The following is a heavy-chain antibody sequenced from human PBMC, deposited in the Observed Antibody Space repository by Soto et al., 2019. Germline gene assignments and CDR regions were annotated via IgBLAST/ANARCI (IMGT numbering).Heavy chain of an antibody. CDR1: GFTFSSYG. V-gene: IGHV3-30*18. CDR2: ISYDGTNK. CDR3: VKERYGQLWLEDYGMDV. J-gene: IGHJ6*01. Sequence: QVQLVESGGGVVQPGTSLRLSCAASGFTFSSYGIHWVRQAPGKGLEWVALISYDGTNKYYADSVKGRFSISRDNFRTMMYLQMNSLRAEDTAVYHCVKERYGQLWLEDYGMDVW. D-gene: IGHD5-18*01.